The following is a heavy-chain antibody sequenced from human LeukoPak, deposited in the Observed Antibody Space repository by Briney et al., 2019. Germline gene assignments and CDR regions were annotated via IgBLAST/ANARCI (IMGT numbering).Heavy chain of an antibody. CDR1: GFTFSTFA. D-gene: IGHD2-15*01. CDR2: ISGSGTST. J-gene: IGHJ4*02. V-gene: IGHV3-23*01. CDR3: AKDPEQLIAYCSGGTCSLRY. Sequence: GGSLRLSCAASGFTFSTFAMSWVRQAPGKGLEWVSTISGSGTSTYFADSVKGRFTISRDNSKNTLYLQMNSLRAEDTAVYYCAKDPEQLIAYCSGGTCSLRYWGQGTLVTVSS.